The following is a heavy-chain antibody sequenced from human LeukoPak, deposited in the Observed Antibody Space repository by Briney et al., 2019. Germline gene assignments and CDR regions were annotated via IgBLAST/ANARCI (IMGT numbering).Heavy chain of an antibody. CDR2: IYYSGST. D-gene: IGHD6-25*01. CDR3: ASTIAATIGDRWYFDL. Sequence: SETLSLTCTVSGGSISSSSYYWGWIRQPPGKGLEWIGSIYYSGSTYYNPSLKSRVTISVDTSKNQFSLKLSSVTAADTAVYYCASTIAATIGDRWYFDLWGRGTLVTVSS. J-gene: IGHJ2*01. CDR1: GGSISSSSYY. V-gene: IGHV4-39*01.